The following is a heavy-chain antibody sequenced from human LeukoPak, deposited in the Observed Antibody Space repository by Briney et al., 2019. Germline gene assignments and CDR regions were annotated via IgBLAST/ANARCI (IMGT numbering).Heavy chain of an antibody. Sequence: SETLSLTCTVSGGSISSYYWSWIRQPPGKGLEWIGYIYYSGSTNYNPSLKSRVTISVDTSKNQFSLKLSSVTAADTAVYYCARLAVAGSGDYWGQGTLVTVSS. J-gene: IGHJ4*02. D-gene: IGHD6-19*01. CDR3: ARLAVAGSGDY. CDR2: IYYSGST. CDR1: GGSISSYY. V-gene: IGHV4-59*08.